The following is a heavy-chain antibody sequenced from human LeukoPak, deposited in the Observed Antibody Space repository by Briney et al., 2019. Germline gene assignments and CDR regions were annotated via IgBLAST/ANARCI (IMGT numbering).Heavy chain of an antibody. CDR2: IYSGGST. J-gene: IGHJ4*02. D-gene: IGHD3-22*01. V-gene: IGHV3-66*01. CDR3: ARGGSYFDISGYYFY. CDR1: GFTVGSNT. Sequence: GGSLRLSCAASGFTVGSNTMSWVRQAPGKGLEWVSTIYSGGSTSYADSVKGRFTISRDNSKNTLYLQMNSLRTEDTAVYYCARGGSYFDISGYYFYWGQGTLVTVSS.